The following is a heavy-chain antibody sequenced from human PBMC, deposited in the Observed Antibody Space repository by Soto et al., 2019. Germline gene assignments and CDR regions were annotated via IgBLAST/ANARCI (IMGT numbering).Heavy chain of an antibody. Sequence: EVQLVESGGGSVQPGESLRLSCLVSGFTVNTNYMYWVRQAPGRGLEWVSAMYSGGDIHYADSVRGRFTISRDTSENTFYLRIDNLRVEDTAVYFRMSRIPSCAFDYWGQGTLVTVSS. V-gene: IGHV3-53*01. CDR3: MSRIPSCAFDY. CDR2: MYSGGDI. CDR1: GFTVNTNY. J-gene: IGHJ4*01. D-gene: IGHD2-21*01.